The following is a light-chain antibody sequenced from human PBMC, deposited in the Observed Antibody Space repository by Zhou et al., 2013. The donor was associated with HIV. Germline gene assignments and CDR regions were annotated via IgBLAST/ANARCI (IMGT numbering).Light chain of an antibody. Sequence: EIVLTQSPGTLSLSPGERATFFCRASQSVSSSYLAWYQQKPGQAPRLLIYGASSRATGIPDRFSGSGSGTDFTLTITRLEPEDFAVYYCQQYGRSPPITFGQGTRLEIK. CDR3: QQYGRSPPIT. CDR2: GAS. J-gene: IGKJ5*01. V-gene: IGKV3-20*01. CDR1: QSVSSSY.